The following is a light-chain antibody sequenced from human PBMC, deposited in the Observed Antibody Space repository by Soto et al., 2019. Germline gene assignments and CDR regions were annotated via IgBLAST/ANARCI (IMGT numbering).Light chain of an antibody. CDR2: GGS. J-gene: IGKJ1*01. CDR1: QSVSSN. Sequence: EIAMTQSPATLSVSPGERATLSCRASQSVSSNLAWYQQKPGQAPRLLIYGGSIRATGIPVRFSGSGSGTEFTLTISSLQSEDFAVYYCQQYDNWPPWTFGQGTKVEIK. V-gene: IGKV3-15*01. CDR3: QQYDNWPPWT.